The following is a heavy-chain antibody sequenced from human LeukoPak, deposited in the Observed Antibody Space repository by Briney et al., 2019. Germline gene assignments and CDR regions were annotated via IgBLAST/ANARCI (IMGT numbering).Heavy chain of an antibody. J-gene: IGHJ4*02. CDR3: ARLVATTGRLYFDY. D-gene: IGHD1-1*01. CDR2: ISGSGGST. V-gene: IGHV3-23*01. Sequence: GGSLRLSCAASGFTFSSYAMSWVRQAPGKGLEWVSAISGSGGSTYYAGSVKGRFTISRDNSKNTVYLQMNSLRAEDTAVFYCARLVATTGRLYFDYWGQGTLVTVSS. CDR1: GFTFSSYA.